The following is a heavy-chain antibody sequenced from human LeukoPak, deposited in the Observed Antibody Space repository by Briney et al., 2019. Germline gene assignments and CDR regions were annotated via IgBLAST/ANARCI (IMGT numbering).Heavy chain of an antibody. Sequence: PGGSLRLSCAASGFTVSSNYMSWVRQAPGKGLEWVSVIYSGGSTYYADSVKGRFTISRDNSKNTLYLQMNSLRAEDTAVYYCATQPTVTTLDDAFDIWGQGTMVTVSS. D-gene: IGHD4-17*01. CDR2: IYSGGST. CDR1: GFTVSSNY. CDR3: ATQPTVTTLDDAFDI. V-gene: IGHV3-66*01. J-gene: IGHJ3*02.